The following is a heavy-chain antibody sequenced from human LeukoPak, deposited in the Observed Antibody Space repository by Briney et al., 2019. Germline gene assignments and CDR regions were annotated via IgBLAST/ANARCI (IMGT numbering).Heavy chain of an antibody. CDR3: ARAQQQPPFDY. CDR2: ISWNSGSI. Sequence: GRSLRLSCAASGFTFDDYAMHWVRQAPGKGLEWVSGISWNSGSIGYADSVKGRFTISRDNAKNSLYLQMNSLRAEDTAVYYCARAQQQPPFDYWGQGTLLTVSS. J-gene: IGHJ4*02. V-gene: IGHV3-9*01. D-gene: IGHD6-13*01. CDR1: GFTFDDYA.